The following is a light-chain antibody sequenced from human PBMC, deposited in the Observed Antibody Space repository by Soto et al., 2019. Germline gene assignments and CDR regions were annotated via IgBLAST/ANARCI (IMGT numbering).Light chain of an antibody. CDR1: QSVSSSY. CDR2: GAS. CDR3: QQYDSSPYT. Sequence: EIVLTQSPGTLSLSPGERATLSCRASQSVSSSYLAWYQQQPGQAPRLIIYGASSRASGVPDMFSGSGSGTDFTLTISRLQPEDFAVYYCQQYDSSPYTFGQGTKLEI. V-gene: IGKV3-20*01. J-gene: IGKJ2*01.